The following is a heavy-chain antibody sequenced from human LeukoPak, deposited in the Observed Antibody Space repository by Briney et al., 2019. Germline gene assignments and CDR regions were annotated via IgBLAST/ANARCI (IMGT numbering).Heavy chain of an antibody. D-gene: IGHD3-16*01. CDR3: ARDRGAPGGS. CDR1: GFTVSSNY. V-gene: IGHV3-53*01. CDR2: IYSGGST. J-gene: IGHJ4*02. Sequence: PGGSLRLSCAASGFTVSSNYMTWVRQAPGKGLEWVSVIYSGGSTYYADSVKGRFTISRDDSKNTLYLQMNSLRADDTAVYYCARDRGAPGGSWGQGTLVTVSS.